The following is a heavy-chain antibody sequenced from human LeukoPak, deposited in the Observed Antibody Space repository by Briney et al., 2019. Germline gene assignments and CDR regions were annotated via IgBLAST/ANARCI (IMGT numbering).Heavy chain of an antibody. CDR2: ISYDGSNK. CDR1: GFTFSSYG. J-gene: IGHJ4*02. Sequence: GGSLRLSCAASGFTFSSYGMHWVRQAPGKGLEWVAVISYDGSNKYYADSVKGRFTISRDNPKNTLYLQMSSLRAEDTAVYYCAKTTTGYSSGRFPGWPVDYWGQGTLVTVSS. V-gene: IGHV3-30*18. D-gene: IGHD6-19*01. CDR3: AKTTTGYSSGRFPGWPVDY.